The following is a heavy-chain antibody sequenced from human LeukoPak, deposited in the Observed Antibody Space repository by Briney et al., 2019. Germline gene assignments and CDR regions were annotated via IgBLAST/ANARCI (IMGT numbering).Heavy chain of an antibody. V-gene: IGHV4-34*01. CDR2: INHSGST. CDR1: GGSFSGYY. Sequence: PSETPSLTCAVYGGSFSGYYWSWIRQPPGKGLEWIGEINHSGSTNYNPSLKSRVTISVDTSKNQFSLKLSSVTAADTAVYHCARGGGIAAAVPNYYFDYWGQGTLVTVSS. CDR3: ARGGGIAAAVPNYYFDY. J-gene: IGHJ4*02. D-gene: IGHD6-13*01.